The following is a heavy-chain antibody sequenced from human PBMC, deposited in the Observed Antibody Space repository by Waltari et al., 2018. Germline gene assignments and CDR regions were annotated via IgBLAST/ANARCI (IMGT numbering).Heavy chain of an antibody. CDR1: GFTFSSYG. V-gene: IGHV3-30*18. CDR3: AKYIYYYYYMDV. Sequence: QVQLVESGGGVVQPGRSLRLSCAASGFTFSSYGMHWVRQAPGKGLGWVAVIWYDGSNKYYADSVKGRFTISRDNSKNTLYLQMNSLRAEDTAVYYCAKYIYYYYYMDVWGKGTTVTVSS. CDR2: IWYDGSNK. J-gene: IGHJ6*03.